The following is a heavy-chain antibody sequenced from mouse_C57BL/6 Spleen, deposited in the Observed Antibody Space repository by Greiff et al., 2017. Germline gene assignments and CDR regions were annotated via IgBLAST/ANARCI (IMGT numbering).Heavy chain of an antibody. J-gene: IGHJ2*01. CDR1: GFSLTSYG. Sequence: VQLQQSGPGLVQPSQSLSIPCTVSGFSLTSYGVHWVRQSPGKGLEWLGVIWSGGSTDYNAAFISRLSISKDNSKSQVFFKRNSLQDDDTAIYYCARTTAKNYFDYWGQGTTLTVSS. CDR2: IWSGGST. V-gene: IGHV2-2*01. CDR3: ARTTAKNYFDY.